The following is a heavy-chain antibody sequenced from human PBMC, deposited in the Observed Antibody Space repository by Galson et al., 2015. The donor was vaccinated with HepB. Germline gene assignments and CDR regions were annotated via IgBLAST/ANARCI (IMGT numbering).Heavy chain of an antibody. CDR2: ISPYNRDT. Sequence: SVKVSCKASGYTFSSYSITWVRQAPGQGLEWVGWISPYNRDTNYARKLQGRVTMTTDTSTNTAYMELRSLRSDDTAVYYCARDPAIIPRDGGGDYWGQGTLVTVSS. CDR1: GYTFSSYS. J-gene: IGHJ4*02. CDR3: ARDPAIIPRDGGGDY. V-gene: IGHV1-18*01.